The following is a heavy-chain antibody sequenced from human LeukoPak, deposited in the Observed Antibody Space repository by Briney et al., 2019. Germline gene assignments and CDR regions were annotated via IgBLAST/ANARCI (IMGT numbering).Heavy chain of an antibody. V-gene: IGHV4-59*01. J-gene: IGHJ4*02. Sequence: SETLSLTCTVSGGSISSYYWSWIRQPPGTGLEWIGYIYYSGSTNYHPSLKSRVTISVDTSKNQFSLKLTSVTAADTAVYYCAGGSWEREFDYWGQGTLVTVSS. CDR2: IYYSGST. CDR1: GGSISSYY. CDR3: AGGSWEREFDY. D-gene: IGHD1-26*01.